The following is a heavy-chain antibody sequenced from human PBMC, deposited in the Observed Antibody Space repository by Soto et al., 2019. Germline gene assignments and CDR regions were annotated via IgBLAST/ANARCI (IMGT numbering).Heavy chain of an antibody. J-gene: IGHJ5*02. D-gene: IGHD3-3*01. CDR3: AKAPRSYYDFWSGYYNWFDP. CDR2: ISGSGGST. V-gene: IGHV3-23*01. Sequence: EVQLLESGGGLVQPGGSLRLSCAASGFTFSSYAMSWVRQAPGKGLEWVSAISGSGGSTYYADSVKGRFTISRDNSKNTLYLQMNSLRAEDTAVYYCAKAPRSYYDFWSGYYNWFDPWGQGTLVTVSS. CDR1: GFTFSSYA.